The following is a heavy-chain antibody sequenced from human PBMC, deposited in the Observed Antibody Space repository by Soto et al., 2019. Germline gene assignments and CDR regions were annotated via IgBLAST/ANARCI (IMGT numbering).Heavy chain of an antibody. Sequence: GGSLRLSCAASGFTFSSYSMNWVRQAPGKGLEWVSSISSSSSYIYYADSVKGRFTISRDNAKNSLYLQMNSLRAEDTAVYYCARSEGSSSWVGEFDYWGQGTLVTVSS. D-gene: IGHD6-13*01. J-gene: IGHJ4*02. CDR1: GFTFSSYS. CDR2: ISSSSSYI. CDR3: ARSEGSSSWVGEFDY. V-gene: IGHV3-21*01.